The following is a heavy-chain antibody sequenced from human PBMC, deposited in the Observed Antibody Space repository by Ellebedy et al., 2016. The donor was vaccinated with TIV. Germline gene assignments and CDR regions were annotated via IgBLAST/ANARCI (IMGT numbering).Heavy chain of an antibody. CDR3: AKAQASFIHLTVVDV. Sequence: GESLKISCAASEFTFSNYGMHWVRQAPGKGLEWVATISYTGTDDFYADSVKGRFTISRDDSKNTLYLQMNRMRAEDTAVYYCAKAQASFIHLTVVDVWGQGTTVTVSS. CDR2: ISYTGTDD. D-gene: IGHD5-18*01. V-gene: IGHV3-30*18. CDR1: EFTFSNYG. J-gene: IGHJ6*02.